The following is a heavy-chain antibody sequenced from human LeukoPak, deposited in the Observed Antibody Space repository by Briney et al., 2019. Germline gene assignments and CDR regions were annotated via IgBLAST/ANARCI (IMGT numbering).Heavy chain of an antibody. CDR3: ASYYYDSANVDY. J-gene: IGHJ4*02. CDR2: ISSSSSYI. CDR1: GFTFSSYS. Sequence: PGGSLRLSCAASGFTFSSYSVNWVRQAPGKGLDWVSSISSSSSYIYYADSVKGRFTISRDNAKNSLYLQMNSLRAEDTAVYYCASYYYDSANVDYWGQGTLVTVSS. V-gene: IGHV3-21*01. D-gene: IGHD3-22*01.